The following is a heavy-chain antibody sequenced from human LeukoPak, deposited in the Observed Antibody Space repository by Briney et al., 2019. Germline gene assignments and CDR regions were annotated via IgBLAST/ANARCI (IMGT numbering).Heavy chain of an antibody. CDR2: IRRRAYGGAS. CDR1: GFPFDDFD. J-gene: IGHJ4*02. Sequence: GGSLRLSCTTSGFPFDDFDMSWVRQPAGKGLEEVGFIRRRAYGGASEYAASVKGSFIISRDDSRVIAYLQIDILQHGDTAVFYCSRNGLVDFDYWGQGSRVSVSP. CDR3: SRNGLVDFDY. V-gene: IGHV3-49*04.